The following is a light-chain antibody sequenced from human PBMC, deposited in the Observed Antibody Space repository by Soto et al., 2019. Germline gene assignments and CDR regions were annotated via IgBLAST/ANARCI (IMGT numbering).Light chain of an antibody. Sequence: QSVLTQPPSASGTPGQRVFISCSGSSSNIGGTNYAYWYQQLPGAAPKLLMHSNNLRPSGVPERISGSKSGTSASLAISGLRSEDEAVYYCASWDDRLSGWVFGGGTKLTVL. CDR2: SNN. CDR1: SSNIGGTNY. CDR3: ASWDDRLSGWV. V-gene: IGLV1-47*02. J-gene: IGLJ3*02.